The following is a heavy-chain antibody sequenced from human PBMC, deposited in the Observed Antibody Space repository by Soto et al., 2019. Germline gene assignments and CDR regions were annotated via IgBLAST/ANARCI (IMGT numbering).Heavy chain of an antibody. CDR1: GYAFSSYG. CDR3: VAGGTRWLQSPFDY. CDR2: ISAYDGDR. J-gene: IGHJ4*02. D-gene: IGHD1-1*01. V-gene: IGHV1-18*01. Sequence: GASVKVSCKASGYAFSSYGISWVRQAPGQGPEWMGWISAYDGDRNYGQDFQGRLTMTTDTSTSTAYMELRSLRSEDTAVYYCVAGGTRWLQSPFDYWGQGTLVTVSS.